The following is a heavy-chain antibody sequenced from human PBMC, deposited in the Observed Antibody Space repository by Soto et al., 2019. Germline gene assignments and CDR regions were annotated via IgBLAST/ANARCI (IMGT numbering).Heavy chain of an antibody. Sequence: PSETMYLTSTVSGGSISSGVFYWSWIRQHPGEGLEWIGYIYYTGNTYYNPSLESRVTISLDTSKNQFSLKLSSVTAADTAVYYCVRDVGPLNDGRSSNPYNWFEPWGQGALVTVSS. CDR1: GGSISSGVFY. V-gene: IGHV4-31*03. CDR2: IYYTGNT. J-gene: IGHJ5*02. CDR3: VRDVGPLNDGRSSNPYNWFEP. D-gene: IGHD1-26*01.